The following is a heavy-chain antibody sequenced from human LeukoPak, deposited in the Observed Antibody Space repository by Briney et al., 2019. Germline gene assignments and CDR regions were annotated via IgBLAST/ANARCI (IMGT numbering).Heavy chain of an antibody. J-gene: IGHJ4*02. CDR2: INPNSGGT. Sequence: ASVKVSCKASGYAFTGYFMHWVRPAPGQGLEWMGWINPNSGGTNYAQKFQGRVTMTRDTSITTVYMELSRLRSDDTAVYYCARGGGRYSVDYWGQGTLVIVSS. CDR1: GYAFTGYF. V-gene: IGHV1-2*02. D-gene: IGHD1-26*01. CDR3: ARGGGRYSVDY.